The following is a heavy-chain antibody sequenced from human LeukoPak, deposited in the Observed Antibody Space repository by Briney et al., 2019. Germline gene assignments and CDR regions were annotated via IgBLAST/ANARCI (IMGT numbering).Heavy chain of an antibody. CDR3: ARVFCSSTSCYADFDY. J-gene: IGHJ4*02. Sequence: GESLKISCKGSGYSFTSYWIGWVRQQPGKGLEWMGIIYPGDSDTRYSPSFQGQVTISADKSTSTAYLQWSSLKASDTAIYYCARVFCSSTSCYADFDYWGQGTLVTVSS. D-gene: IGHD2-2*01. CDR2: IYPGDSDT. CDR1: GYSFTSYW. V-gene: IGHV5-51*01.